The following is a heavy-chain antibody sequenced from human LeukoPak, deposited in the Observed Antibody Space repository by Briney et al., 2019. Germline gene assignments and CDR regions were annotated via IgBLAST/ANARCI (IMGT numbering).Heavy chain of an antibody. CDR2: THSSGNT. CDR3: AATFGSDSYYYYYYGMAV. D-gene: IGHD3-10*01. V-gene: IGHV4-30-4*01. Sequence: PSETLSLTCTVSGGSVSSGDYYWIWIRQPPGKGLEWIGYTHSSGNTFYNPTLKSRTTIAVDPSQNHLSLRLTSVTAADSAVFYCAATFGSDSYYYYYYGMAVWGQGTSVTVS. CDR1: GGSVSSGDYY. J-gene: IGHJ6*02.